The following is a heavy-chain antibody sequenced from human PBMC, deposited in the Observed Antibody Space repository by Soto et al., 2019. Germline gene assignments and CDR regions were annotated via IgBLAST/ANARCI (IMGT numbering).Heavy chain of an antibody. J-gene: IGHJ4*02. CDR1: GGSIRNSDYY. Sequence: SETLSLTCTVSGGSIRNSDYYWVWIRQPPGKGLEWIGSTSYSGASYYNPSLRSRITFSVDTSENQFSVRLSSVTGADTAVYYCARRLRTGKYFDYWGQGTLVTV. CDR3: ARRLRTGKYFDY. V-gene: IGHV4-39*01. CDR2: TSYSGAS. D-gene: IGHD1-1*01.